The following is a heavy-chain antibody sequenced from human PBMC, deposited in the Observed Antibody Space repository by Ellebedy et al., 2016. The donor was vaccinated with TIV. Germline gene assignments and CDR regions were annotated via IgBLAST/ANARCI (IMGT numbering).Heavy chain of an antibody. D-gene: IGHD2/OR15-2a*01. CDR3: AKGVRAYFYPHFDH. V-gene: IGHV3-30*18. Sequence: PGGSLRLSCAASGFTFSNYGMHWVRQAPGKGLEWVAVISLDGGTANYADSVHGRFTVSRDNSKNTLFLQMSSLRPEDTAVYYCAKGVRAYFYPHFDHWGQGVLATVSS. CDR2: ISLDGGTA. CDR1: GFTFSNYG. J-gene: IGHJ4*02.